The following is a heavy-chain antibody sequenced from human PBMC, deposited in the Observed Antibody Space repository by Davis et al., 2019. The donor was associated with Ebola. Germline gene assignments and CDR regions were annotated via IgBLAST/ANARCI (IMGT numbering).Heavy chain of an antibody. Sequence: SVKVSCKASGGTFSSYAISWVRQAPGQGLEWMGGIIPIFGTANYAQKLQGRVTMTTDTSTSTAYMELRSLRSDDTAVYYCARGDYGDYVIDYYGMDVWGQGTTVTVSS. CDR1: GGTFSSYA. V-gene: IGHV1-69*05. D-gene: IGHD4-17*01. CDR3: ARGDYGDYVIDYYGMDV. J-gene: IGHJ6*02. CDR2: IIPIFGTA.